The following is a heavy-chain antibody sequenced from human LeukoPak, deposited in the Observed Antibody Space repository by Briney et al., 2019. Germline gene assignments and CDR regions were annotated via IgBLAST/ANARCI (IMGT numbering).Heavy chain of an antibody. Sequence: ASVKASCKASGYTFTRYGISWVRQAPGQGLEWMGWISAFNGNTNYAQKLQGRVTMTTDTSTSTAYMELRSLRSDDTAIYYCARDYDILTGYYNRGDNWFDPWGQGTLVTVSS. J-gene: IGHJ5*02. CDR3: ARDYDILTGYYNRGDNWFDP. V-gene: IGHV1-18*01. D-gene: IGHD3-9*01. CDR2: ISAFNGNT. CDR1: GYTFTRYG.